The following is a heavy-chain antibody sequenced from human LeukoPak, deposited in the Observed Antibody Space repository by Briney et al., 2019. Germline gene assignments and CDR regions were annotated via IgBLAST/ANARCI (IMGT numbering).Heavy chain of an antibody. Sequence: GGSLRLSCAASGFTFSSYWMSWVRQAPGKGLEWVANIKQDGSEKYYVDSVKGRFTISRDNAKNTLYLQMNSLRAEDTAVYYCARQYYDFWSGYLAFDIWGQGTMVTVSS. V-gene: IGHV3-7*01. D-gene: IGHD3-3*01. CDR3: ARQYYDFWSGYLAFDI. J-gene: IGHJ3*02. CDR2: IKQDGSEK. CDR1: GFTFSSYW.